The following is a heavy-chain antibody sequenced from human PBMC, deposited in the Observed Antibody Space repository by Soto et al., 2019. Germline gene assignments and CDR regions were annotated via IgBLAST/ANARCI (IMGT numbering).Heavy chain of an antibody. V-gene: IGHV3-30*18. Sequence: PXGSLRLSCAAAGFNFRSYGMSWVRQAPGKGLEWVAVISDDGTNKDYADSVKGRFTISRDNSKNTLYLRMNSLRAEDTAVYYCAKERMGRGDRYTAMVRGPRFDYWSQGTLVTVSS. CDR2: ISDDGTNK. CDR3: AKERMGRGDRYTAMVRGPRFDY. CDR1: GFNFRSYG. J-gene: IGHJ4*02. D-gene: IGHD5-18*01.